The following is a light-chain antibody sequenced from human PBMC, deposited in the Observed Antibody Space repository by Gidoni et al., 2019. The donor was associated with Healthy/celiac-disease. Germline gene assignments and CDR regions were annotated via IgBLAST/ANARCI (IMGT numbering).Light chain of an antibody. CDR2: GAS. J-gene: IGKJ2*01. V-gene: IGKV3-15*01. CDR1: QSVSSN. Sequence: EIVMTQSPATLSVSPGERATLSCRASQSVSSNLAWYQQKPGQAPRLLIYGASTRATGIPARFRGSVSGTEFTLTISSLQSEDFAVYYCQQYHNWYTFGQGTKLEIK. CDR3: QQYHNWYT.